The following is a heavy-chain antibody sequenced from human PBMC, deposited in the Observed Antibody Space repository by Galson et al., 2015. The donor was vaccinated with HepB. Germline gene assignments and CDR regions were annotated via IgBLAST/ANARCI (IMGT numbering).Heavy chain of an antibody. CDR1: GYSFTSYW. J-gene: IGHJ4*02. D-gene: IGHD4-17*01. Sequence: QSGAEVKKPGESLRISCKGSGYSFTSYWISWVRQMPGKGLEWMGRIDPSDFYTNYSPSFQGHVTISADKSISTAYLQWSSLKASDTAMYYCARHLALLGTVTTLPDYWGEGTLVTVSS. CDR3: ARHLALLGTVTTLPDY. V-gene: IGHV5-10-1*01. CDR2: IDPSDFYT.